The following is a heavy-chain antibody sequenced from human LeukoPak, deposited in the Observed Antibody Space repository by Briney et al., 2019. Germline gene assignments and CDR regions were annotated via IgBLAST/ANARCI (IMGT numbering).Heavy chain of an antibody. Sequence: ASVKVSCKASGYTFTDYYLHWVRQAPGKGLEWMGGFDPEDGETIYAQKFQGRVTMTEDTSTDTAYMELSSLRSEDTAVYYCATGAAAGTVDYWGQGTLVTVSS. CDR2: FDPEDGET. CDR1: GYTFTDYY. J-gene: IGHJ4*02. CDR3: ATGAAAGTVDY. D-gene: IGHD6-13*01. V-gene: IGHV1-24*01.